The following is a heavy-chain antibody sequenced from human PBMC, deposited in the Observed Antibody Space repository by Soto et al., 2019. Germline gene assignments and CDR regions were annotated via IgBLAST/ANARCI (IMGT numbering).Heavy chain of an antibody. CDR2: FYYGVST. CDR1: GGSIISTY. D-gene: IGHD3-22*01. V-gene: IGHV4-59*01. CDR3: ARGGVYYDSIGYYGGRYFEY. J-gene: IGHJ4*01. Sequence: PSETLSHTCTVSGGSIISTYRGWMRLPPVKGMDLIVYFYYGVSTSYNLSLTSRVTISVDTSKDQFSLRLSFVSVVDTAVYYYARGGVYYDSIGYYGGRYFEYWGDGIQVTV.